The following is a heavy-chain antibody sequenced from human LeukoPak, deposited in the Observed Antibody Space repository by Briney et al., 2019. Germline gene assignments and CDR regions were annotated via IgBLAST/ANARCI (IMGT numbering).Heavy chain of an antibody. D-gene: IGHD6-13*01. V-gene: IGHV1-69*13. J-gene: IGHJ4*02. Sequence: SVKVSCKASGYTFSSYAISWVRQAPGQGLEWMGGIIPICGTANYAQKFQGRVTITADESTSTAYMELSSLRSEDTAVYYCAGHHSSGWYGGGGYWGQGTLVTVSS. CDR2: IIPICGTA. CDR3: AGHHSSGWYGGGGY. CDR1: GYTFSSYA.